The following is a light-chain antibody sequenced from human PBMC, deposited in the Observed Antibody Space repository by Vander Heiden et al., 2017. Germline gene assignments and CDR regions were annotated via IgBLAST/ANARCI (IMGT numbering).Light chain of an antibody. CDR3: AAWDDSLFGWL. CDR1: SSNIGGNT. CDR2: TNN. Sequence: QPVLTQPPSASGTPGQRVTISCSGSSSNIGGNTVTWYQQLPGTDPKLLIYTNNQRPSGVPDRFSGSRSGTSASLAISGLQSEDEADYYCAAWDDSLFGWLFGGGTKLTVL. J-gene: IGLJ3*02. V-gene: IGLV1-44*01.